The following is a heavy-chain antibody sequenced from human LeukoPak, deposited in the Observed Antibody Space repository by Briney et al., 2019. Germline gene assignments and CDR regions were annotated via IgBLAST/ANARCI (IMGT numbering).Heavy chain of an antibody. J-gene: IGHJ3*02. CDR2: IYYRGNT. CDR1: GGSIISSSYY. D-gene: IGHD2-2*01. Sequence: PSETLSLTCTVSGGSIISSSYYWGWVRQPPGKGLDWIGNIYYRGNTYYNPSLKSRVTISVDTSKNQFSLKLSSVTAADTAVYYCARVGARYCSSTSCSPDAFDIWGQGTMVTVSS. V-gene: IGHV4-39*07. CDR3: ARVGARYCSSTSCSPDAFDI.